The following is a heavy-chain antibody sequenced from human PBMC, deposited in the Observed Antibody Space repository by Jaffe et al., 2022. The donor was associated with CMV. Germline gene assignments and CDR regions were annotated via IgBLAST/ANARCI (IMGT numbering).Heavy chain of an antibody. CDR3: ARDGGVLMVYAKGPPPDQPIDY. CDR1: GYTFTGYY. V-gene: IGHV1-2*02. CDR2: INPNSGGT. D-gene: IGHD2-8*01. Sequence: QVQLVQSGAEVKKPGASVKVSCKASGYTFTGYYMHWVRQAPGQGLEWMGWINPNSGGTNYAQKFQGRVTMTRDTSISTAYMELSRLRSDDTAVYYCARDGGVLMVYAKGPPPDQPIDYWGQGTLVTVSS. J-gene: IGHJ4*02.